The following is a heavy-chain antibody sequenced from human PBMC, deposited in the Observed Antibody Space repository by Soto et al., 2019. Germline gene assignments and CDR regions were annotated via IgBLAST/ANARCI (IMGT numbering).Heavy chain of an antibody. J-gene: IGHJ4*02. CDR2: ISSSGSTI. CDR3: VYGYYFDY. D-gene: IGHD3-10*01. Sequence: EVQLVESGGDLVQPGGSLRLSCAASGFTFSSYEMNWVRQAPGKGLEWVSFISSSGSTIYYADSVKGRFTISRDNAKNALYLQMNSLRAEDTAVYYCVYGYYFDYWGQGTLVTVSS. V-gene: IGHV3-48*03. CDR1: GFTFSSYE.